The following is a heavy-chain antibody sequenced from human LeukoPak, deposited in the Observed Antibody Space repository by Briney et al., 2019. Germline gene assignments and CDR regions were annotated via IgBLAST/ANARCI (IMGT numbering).Heavy chain of an antibody. Sequence: ASVKVSCKPPGYTFTVYYMHWVRQTPGQGLEWMGWINPNSGGTNYAQKFQGRVTMTRDTSISTAYIELSRLRSDDTTVYYCARDPQIAAACRYWGQGTLVTVSS. CDR1: GYTFTVYY. V-gene: IGHV1-2*02. CDR3: ARDPQIAAACRY. CDR2: INPNSGGT. D-gene: IGHD6-13*01. J-gene: IGHJ4*02.